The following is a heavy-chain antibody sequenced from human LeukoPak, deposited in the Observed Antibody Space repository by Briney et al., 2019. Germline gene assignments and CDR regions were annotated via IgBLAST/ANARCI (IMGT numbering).Heavy chain of an antibody. J-gene: IGHJ4*02. CDR1: GFTFSSYT. CDR3: ANGVAVAGTPPFDY. V-gene: IGHV3-30*04. D-gene: IGHD6-19*01. Sequence: GRSLRLSCAASGFTFSSYTMHWVRQAPGKGLEWVAVMSYDGAKKNYADSVKGRFTISRDNSKNTVYLQMNSLRAEDTAIYYCANGVAVAGTPPFDYWGQGTLVTVSS. CDR2: MSYDGAKK.